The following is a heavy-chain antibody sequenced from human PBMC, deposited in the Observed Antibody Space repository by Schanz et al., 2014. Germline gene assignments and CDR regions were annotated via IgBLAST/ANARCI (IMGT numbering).Heavy chain of an antibody. D-gene: IGHD5-18*01. J-gene: IGHJ4*02. CDR3: VRVAFADPRLYRGMDRDIDY. V-gene: IGHV3-21*01. Sequence: EVQLVESGGGLVKPGGSLRLSCATSGLTFTSAWMSWVRQAPGRGLEWVSSISTSGTYMYIADSLKGRLTISRDDAKKTMYLQMNSLRAEDTAVYYCVRVAFADPRLYRGMDRDIDYWGQGTLVTVSS. CDR2: ISTSGTYM. CDR1: GLTFTSAW.